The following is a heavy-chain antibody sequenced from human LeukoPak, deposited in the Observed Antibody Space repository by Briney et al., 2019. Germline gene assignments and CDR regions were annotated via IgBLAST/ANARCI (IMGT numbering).Heavy chain of an antibody. J-gene: IGHJ5*02. CDR2: VSPDGYD. D-gene: IGHD2-8*01. V-gene: IGHV4-34*01. CDR1: GVSLTDYY. CDR3: ARIRCVSGPEICYNH. Sequence: SETLSLTCAVSGVSLTDYYWSWLRQSPGKGLEWIGEVSPDGYDKYNPSLKSRVSISVGRSENQLSLRLSSVTAADTAIYYCARIRCVSGPEICYNHWAQGSLITVSS.